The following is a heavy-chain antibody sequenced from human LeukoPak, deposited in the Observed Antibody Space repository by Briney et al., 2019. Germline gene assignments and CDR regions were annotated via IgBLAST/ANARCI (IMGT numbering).Heavy chain of an antibody. CDR2: IGGSGGST. V-gene: IGHV3-23*01. D-gene: IGHD3-3*01. CDR3: AKALYYDFWSGSFVDDGFDI. J-gene: IGHJ3*02. Sequence: GGSLRLSCAASGFTFSSYAMSWVRQAPGKGLEWVSAIGGSGGSTYYADSVKGRFTISRDNSKNTLYLQMNSLRAEDTAVYYCAKALYYDFWSGSFVDDGFDIWGQGTMVTISS. CDR1: GFTFSSYA.